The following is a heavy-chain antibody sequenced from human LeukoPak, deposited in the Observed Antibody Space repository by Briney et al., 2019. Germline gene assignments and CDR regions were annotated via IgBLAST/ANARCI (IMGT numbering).Heavy chain of an antibody. CDR1: GGSISSYY. CDR2: IYNSGST. J-gene: IGHJ4*02. V-gene: IGHV4-59*01. D-gene: IGHD3-10*01. CDR3: ARDRELGY. Sequence: PSETLSLTCTVSGGSISSYYWSWIRQPPGKGLEWIGYIYNSGSTTYNPSLKSRLTIAVDTSKNQFSLKLTSVTAADTAVYYCARDRELGYWGQGTLVTVSS.